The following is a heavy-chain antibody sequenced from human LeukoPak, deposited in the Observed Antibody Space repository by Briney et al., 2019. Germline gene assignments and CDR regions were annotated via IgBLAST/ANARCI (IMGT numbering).Heavy chain of an antibody. CDR3: AREGHRAPYEYGDV. CDR1: GFTFTRYG. V-gene: IGHV1-18*01. Sequence: ASVKVSCKASGFTFTRYGINWVRQAPGQGLEWVGWISSYNGKTNYAQKLQGRVTMTTDTSTSTIYMELRSLRSDDTAVYYCAREGHRAPYEYGDVWGQGTTVTVSS. CDR2: ISSYNGKT. J-gene: IGHJ6*02. D-gene: IGHD6-6*01.